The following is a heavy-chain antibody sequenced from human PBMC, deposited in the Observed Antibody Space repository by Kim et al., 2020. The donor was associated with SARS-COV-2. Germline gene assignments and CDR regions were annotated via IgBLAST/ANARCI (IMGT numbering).Heavy chain of an antibody. CDR2: IGATGDTT. V-gene: IGHV3-23*01. Sequence: GGSLRLSCAASGFSFSNYAMTWVRQAPGKGLQWVSGIGATGDTTDYAESVKGRFTISRDSSKNTLYLQMNSLTGDDTAVYYCARLPRGYSHGASYSLAVWGQGTTVTVSS. D-gene: IGHD5-18*01. CDR1: GFSFSNYA. CDR3: ARLPRGYSHGASYSLAV. J-gene: IGHJ6*02.